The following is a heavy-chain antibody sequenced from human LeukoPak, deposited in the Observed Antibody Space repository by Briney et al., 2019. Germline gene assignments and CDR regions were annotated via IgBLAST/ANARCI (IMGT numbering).Heavy chain of an antibody. CDR1: GYTFTSYY. J-gene: IGHJ3*02. D-gene: IGHD3-22*01. V-gene: IGHV1-46*01. CDR3: ARVWHHYSNNYDSSGYFSFSAIDI. CDR2: INPNGGST. Sequence: ASVKVSCKASGYTFTSYYIHWVRQAPGQGLEWMGIINPNGGSTRYGQKFQGRVTMTRDTSTSTVYMELSSLRSEDTAVYYCARVWHHYSNNYDSSGYFSFSAIDIWGQGTMVTVSS.